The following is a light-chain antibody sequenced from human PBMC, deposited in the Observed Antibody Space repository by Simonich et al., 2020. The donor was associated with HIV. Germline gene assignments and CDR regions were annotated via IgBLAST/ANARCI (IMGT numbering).Light chain of an antibody. V-gene: IGKV4-1*01. CDR2: WAA. CDR3: QQYYSTPPT. J-gene: IGKJ1*01. CDR1: QSVLYSSNNKYY. Sequence: DIVMTQSPDSLAVSLGERATINCKSSQSVLYSSNNKYYLAWYQQKPGHPPNLLIYWAATRQSGVPARFSASGSGTDFTITISSLQAEDVAIYYCQQYYSTPPTFGQGTKVEIK.